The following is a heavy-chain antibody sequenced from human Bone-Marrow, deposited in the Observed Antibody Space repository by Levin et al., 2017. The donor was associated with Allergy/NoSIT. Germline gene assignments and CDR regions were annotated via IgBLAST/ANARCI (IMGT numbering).Heavy chain of an antibody. CDR2: INQDGSEK. D-gene: IGHD6-13*01. CDR3: ARIAATGYYYYGMDV. CDR1: GFIFSSYW. J-gene: IGHJ6*02. Sequence: SCAASGFIFSSYWMSWVRQAPGKGLEWVANINQDGSEKYYVDSVKGRFTISRDNAKNSLYLQMNSLRAEDTAVYYCARIAATGYYYYGMDVWGQGTTVTVSS. V-gene: IGHV3-7*01.